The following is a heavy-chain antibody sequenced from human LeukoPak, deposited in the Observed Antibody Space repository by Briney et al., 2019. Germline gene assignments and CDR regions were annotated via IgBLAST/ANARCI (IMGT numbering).Heavy chain of an antibody. CDR3: ATHTISGVVTYASLI. D-gene: IGHD3-3*01. V-gene: IGHV1-24*01. CDR2: FDPEDGET. CDR1: GYTGTELS. J-gene: IGHJ3*02. Sequence: ASVKVSCKLSGYTGTELSTHWVRQVPGKGLEWMGGFDPEDGETKYAQKFQGRVTMTEDTSTDTAYMELSRLTSEDTAVYYCATHTISGVVTYASLIWGRGTLVTVSS.